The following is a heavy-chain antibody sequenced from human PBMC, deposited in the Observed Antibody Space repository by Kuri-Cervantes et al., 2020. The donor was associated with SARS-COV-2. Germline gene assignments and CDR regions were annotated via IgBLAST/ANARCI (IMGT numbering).Heavy chain of an antibody. CDR3: AISQPPDERFDP. CDR1: GYTFTGYY. CDR2: INPNSGGT. V-gene: IGHV1-2*04. Sequence: GGSLRLSCKASGYTFTGYYMHWVRQAPGQGLEWMGWINPNSGGTNYAQKFQGWVTMTRDTSISTAYMELSRLRSEDTAVYYCAISQPPDERFDPWGQGTLVTVSS. J-gene: IGHJ5*02.